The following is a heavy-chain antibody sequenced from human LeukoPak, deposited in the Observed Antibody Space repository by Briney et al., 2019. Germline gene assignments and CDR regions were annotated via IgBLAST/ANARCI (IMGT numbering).Heavy chain of an antibody. CDR1: GFTFSSYE. CDR3: ARGGVYCSGGSCFSRARIFDY. D-gene: IGHD2-15*01. CDR2: ISSNGSTI. V-gene: IGHV3-48*03. Sequence: PGGSLRLSCAASGFTFSSYEMNWVRQAPGKGLEWVSYISSNGSTIYYADSVKGRFTISRDNAKNSMYLQMNSLRAEDTAVYYCARGGVYCSGGSCFSRARIFDYWGQGTLVTVSS. J-gene: IGHJ4*02.